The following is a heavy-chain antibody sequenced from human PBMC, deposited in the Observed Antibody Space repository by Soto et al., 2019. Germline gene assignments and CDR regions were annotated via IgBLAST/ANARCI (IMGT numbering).Heavy chain of an antibody. V-gene: IGHV3-23*01. CDR3: AKERSDHRIAAAAIDY. Sequence: PGGSLRLSCAASGFTFSLYATSWVRQAPGKGLEWLSSISGSGDSVYYADSVKGRLTISRDNSKNTLYLQINSLRAEDTAVYYCAKERSDHRIAAAAIDYWGQGAQVTVSS. CDR2: ISGSGDSV. CDR1: GFTFSLYA. J-gene: IGHJ4*02. D-gene: IGHD6-25*01.